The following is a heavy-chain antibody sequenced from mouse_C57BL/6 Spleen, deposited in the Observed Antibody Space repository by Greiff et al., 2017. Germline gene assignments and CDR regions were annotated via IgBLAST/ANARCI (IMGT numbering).Heavy chain of an antibody. J-gene: IGHJ2*01. CDR1: GFTFSSYG. Sequence: EVKLMESGGDLVKPGGSLKLSCAASGFTFSSYGMSWVRQTPDKRLEWVAPISSGGRYTYYPDSVKGRFTISRDNAKNTLYLQMSSLKSEDTAMYDCARHTETGFDYWGKGTTLTVSS. CDR2: ISSGGRYT. V-gene: IGHV5-6*01. CDR3: ARHTETGFDY.